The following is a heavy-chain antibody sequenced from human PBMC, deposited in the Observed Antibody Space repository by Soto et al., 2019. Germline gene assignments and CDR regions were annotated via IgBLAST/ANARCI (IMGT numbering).Heavy chain of an antibody. J-gene: IGHJ4*02. D-gene: IGHD4-17*01. CDR3: AKAATVVTLYYFDY. CDR1: GFTFNNYG. V-gene: IGHV3-23*01. Sequence: GGSLRLSCAASGFTFNNYGMSWVRQAPGKGLEWVSAITDSGGSTYYADSVKGRFTISRDNSKNTVYLQMNSLRAEDTAVYYCAKAATVVTLYYFDYWGQGTLVTVSS. CDR2: ITDSGGST.